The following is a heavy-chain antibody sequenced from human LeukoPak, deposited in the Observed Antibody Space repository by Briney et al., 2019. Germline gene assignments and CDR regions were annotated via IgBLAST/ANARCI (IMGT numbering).Heavy chain of an antibody. CDR2: ISYDGSNK. V-gene: IGHV3-30-3*01. CDR3: ARDRQYYGSGNLDV. D-gene: IGHD3-10*01. CDR1: GFTLSSYA. Sequence: GGSLRLSCVASGFTLSSYAMHWARQAPGKGLEWEAVISYDGSNKYYADSVRGRFTISRDNSKNTLYLQMNSLRVEDTAVYYCARDRQYYGSGNLDVWAKGPRSPSP. J-gene: IGHJ6*02.